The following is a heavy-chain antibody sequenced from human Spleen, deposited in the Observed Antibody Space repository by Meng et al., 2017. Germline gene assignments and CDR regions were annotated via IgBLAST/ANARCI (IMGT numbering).Heavy chain of an antibody. CDR3: ARGATIFASRDAFDI. V-gene: IGHV3-30*03. CDR1: GFTFSTYN. D-gene: IGHD3-9*01. J-gene: IGHJ3*02. Sequence: GGSLRLSCAASGFTFSTYNMNWVRQAPGKGLEWVAIVSYDGSYRYRADSVKGRFTISRDNSKNTLYLQMNSLRAEDTAVYYCARGATIFASRDAFDIWGQGTMVTVSS. CDR2: VSYDGSYR.